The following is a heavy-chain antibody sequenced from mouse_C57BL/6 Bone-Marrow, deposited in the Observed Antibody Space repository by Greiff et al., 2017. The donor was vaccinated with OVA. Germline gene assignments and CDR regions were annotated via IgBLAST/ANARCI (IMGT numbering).Heavy chain of an antibody. J-gene: IGHJ3*01. CDR3: ARASYDYGFAY. CDR2: SRNKANDYTT. D-gene: IGHD2-4*01. CDR1: GFTFSDFY. V-gene: IGHV7-1*01. Sequence: EVQVVESGGGLVQSGRSLRLSCATSGFTFSDFYMEWVRQAPGKGLEWIAASRNKANDYTTEYSASVKGRFIVSRDTSQSILYLQMNALRAEDTAIYYCARASYDYGFAYWGQGTLVTVSA.